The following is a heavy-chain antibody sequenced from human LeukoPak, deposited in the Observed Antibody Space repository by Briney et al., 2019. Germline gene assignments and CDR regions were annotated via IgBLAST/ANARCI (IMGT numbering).Heavy chain of an antibody. J-gene: IGHJ4*02. CDR3: AKGSAADIVVVPAYDY. D-gene: IGHD2-2*01. CDR2: ISGSGGST. Sequence: GGSLRLSCAASGFTFSSYAMSWVRQAPGKGLEWASAISGSGGSTYYADSVKGRFTISRDNSKNTLYLQMNSLRAEDTAVYYCAKGSAADIVVVPAYDYWGQGTLVTVSS. V-gene: IGHV3-23*01. CDR1: GFTFSSYA.